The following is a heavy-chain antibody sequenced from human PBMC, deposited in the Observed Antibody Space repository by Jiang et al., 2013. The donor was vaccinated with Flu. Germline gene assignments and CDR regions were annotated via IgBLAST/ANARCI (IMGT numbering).Heavy chain of an antibody. V-gene: IGHV4-39*07. Sequence: PGLVKPSETLSLTCTVSGGSISSSSYYWVWIRQPPGKGLEWIGSIYDSGSTYYNPSLKSRVTMSVDTSKNRFSLKVNSATAADTAVYYCARAQKYSGFELPYFDYWGQGTLVTVSS. CDR3: ARAQKYSGFELPYFDY. D-gene: IGHD5-12*01. CDR2: IYDSGST. CDR1: GGSISSSSYY. J-gene: IGHJ4*02.